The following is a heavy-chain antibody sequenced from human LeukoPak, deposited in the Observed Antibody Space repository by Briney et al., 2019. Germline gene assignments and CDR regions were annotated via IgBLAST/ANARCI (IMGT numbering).Heavy chain of an antibody. CDR2: INPNSGVT. Sequence: ASVKVSCKASGYTFTGYYMHWVRQAPGQGLEWMGWINPNSGVTYYAHRFQGRVSMTRDTSISTAYMEVSRLRSDDSALYYCARLSTPNLYYFDYWGQGAIVADSS. D-gene: IGHD3-16*02. J-gene: IGHJ4*02. CDR1: GYTFTGYY. V-gene: IGHV1-2*07. CDR3: ARLSTPNLYYFDY.